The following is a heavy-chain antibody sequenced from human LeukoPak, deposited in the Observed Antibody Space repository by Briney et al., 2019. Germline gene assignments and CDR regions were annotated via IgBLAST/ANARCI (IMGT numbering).Heavy chain of an antibody. CDR2: IQYDGSNK. CDR3: AKHEGAVAGTFWFDP. D-gene: IGHD6-19*01. V-gene: IGHV3-30*02. Sequence: GGSLRLSCAASGFIFSSYGMHWVRPVPGKGLEWVTFIQYDGSNKYYADSVKGRFSISRDNSKNTMYLQMNSLRAEDTAVYYCAKHEGAVAGTFWFDPWGQGTLVTVSS. J-gene: IGHJ5*02. CDR1: GFIFSSYG.